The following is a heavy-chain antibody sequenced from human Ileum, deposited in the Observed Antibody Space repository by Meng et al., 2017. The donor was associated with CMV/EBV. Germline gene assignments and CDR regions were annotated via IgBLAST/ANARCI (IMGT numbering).Heavy chain of an antibody. D-gene: IGHD4-23*01. CDR3: ARGGGGEV. Sequence: GGSLRLSCAGSGLAFSNYWMGWLRQAPGKGLEWVANIKPDGTEKHYVDSVRGRFTISRDNAKNSLYLQMNSLRHDDRAVYYCARGGGGEVWGQGTTVTVSS. V-gene: IGHV3-7*01. J-gene: IGHJ6*02. CDR1: GLAFSNYW. CDR2: IKPDGTEK.